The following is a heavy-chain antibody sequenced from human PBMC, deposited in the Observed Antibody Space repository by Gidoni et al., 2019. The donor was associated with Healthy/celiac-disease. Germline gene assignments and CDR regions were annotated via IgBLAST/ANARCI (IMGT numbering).Heavy chain of an antibody. CDR3: ARGVAATPNWFDP. J-gene: IGHJ5*02. CDR1: GFTFSRYE. V-gene: IGHV3-48*03. Sequence: EVQLVESGGGLVQPGGSLRLSCAASGFTFSRYEMNWVRQAAGRGLEWVSYISSSGSTIYYADSVKSRFTISRDNAKNSLYLQMNSLRAEDTAVYYCARGVAATPNWFDPWGQGTLVTVSS. D-gene: IGHD2-15*01. CDR2: ISSSGSTI.